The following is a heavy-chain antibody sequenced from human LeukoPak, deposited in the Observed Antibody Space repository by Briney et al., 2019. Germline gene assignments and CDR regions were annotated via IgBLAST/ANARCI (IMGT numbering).Heavy chain of an antibody. V-gene: IGHV3-21*01. CDR3: ARDPYSGNYGNYYYYYMDV. Sequence: GGSLRLSCATSGFTFNNYNMDWVRQAPGRALEWVSSITSSGTYIFYADSVKGRFTVSRDNAKNSLYLQMNSLGPEDTAVYYCARDPYSGNYGNYYYYYMDVWGKGTTVTISS. CDR1: GFTFNNYN. D-gene: IGHD1-26*01. CDR2: ITSSGTYI. J-gene: IGHJ6*03.